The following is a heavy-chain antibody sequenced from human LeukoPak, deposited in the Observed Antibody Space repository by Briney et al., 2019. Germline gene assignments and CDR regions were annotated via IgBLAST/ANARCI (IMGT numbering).Heavy chain of an antibody. Sequence: HAGGSLRLSCAASGFTFSDHYMDWVRQAPGKGLEWVGRSRNKANSYTTEYAASVKGRFTISRDDSKNSLYLQMNSLKTEDTAVYYCTRVRHGDYFDPWGLGTLVTVSS. CDR2: SRNKANSYTT. V-gene: IGHV3-72*01. CDR3: TRVRHGDYFDP. CDR1: GFTFSDHY. D-gene: IGHD4-17*01. J-gene: IGHJ5*02.